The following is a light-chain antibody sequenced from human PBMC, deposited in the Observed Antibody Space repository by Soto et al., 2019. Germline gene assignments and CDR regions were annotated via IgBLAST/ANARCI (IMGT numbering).Light chain of an antibody. CDR2: EVS. V-gene: IGLV2-8*01. J-gene: IGLJ1*01. CDR1: SSDVGGYNY. Sequence: QSALTQPPPASGSPGQSVTISCTGTSSDVGGYNYVSWYQQHPGKAPKLMIYEVSKRPSGVPDRFSGSKSGNTASLTVSGLQAEDEADYYCSSYAGSNNWNFGTGTKLTVL. CDR3: SSYAGSNNWN.